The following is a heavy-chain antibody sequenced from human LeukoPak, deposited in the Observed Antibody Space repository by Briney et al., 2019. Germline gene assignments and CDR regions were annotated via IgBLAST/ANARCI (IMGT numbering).Heavy chain of an antibody. D-gene: IGHD6-13*01. J-gene: IGHJ6*02. CDR2: IYYSGST. V-gene: IGHV4-30-4*01. CDR1: GGSISSGDYY. CDR3: ARYRAGSGNIAAAGRYYYYGMDV. Sequence: SQTLSLTCTVSGGSISSGDYYWSWIRQPPGKGLEWIGYIYYSGSTNYNPSLKSRVTISVDTSKNQFSLKLSSVTAADTAVYYCARYRAGSGNIAAAGRYYYYGMDVWGQGTTVTVSS.